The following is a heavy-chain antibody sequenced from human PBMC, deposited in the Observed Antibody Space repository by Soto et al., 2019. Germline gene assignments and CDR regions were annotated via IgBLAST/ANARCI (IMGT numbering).Heavy chain of an antibody. CDR1: GFTFSSYA. CDR3: ARERTPAADAFDI. J-gene: IGHJ3*02. Sequence: PGGSLRLSCAASGFTFSSYAMSWVRQAPGKGLEWVSSISSSSSYIYYADSVKGRFTISRDNAKNSLYLQMNSLRAEDTAVYYCARERTPAADAFDIWGQGTMVTVSS. V-gene: IGHV3-21*01. CDR2: ISSSSSYI. D-gene: IGHD2-2*01.